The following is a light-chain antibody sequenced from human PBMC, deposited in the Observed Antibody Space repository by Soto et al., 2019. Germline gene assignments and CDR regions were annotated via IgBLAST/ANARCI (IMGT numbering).Light chain of an antibody. CDR1: QSVSSN. CDR2: GVS. V-gene: IGKV3-15*01. J-gene: IGKJ1*01. Sequence: EIVMTQSPATLSVSPGERATLSCRASQSVSSNLAWYQQKPGQAPRLLIYGVSTRATGIPARFSGSGYGTEFTLTISSLKSEDFAVYYCQQYNNWPETFGQGTKVEIK. CDR3: QQYNNWPET.